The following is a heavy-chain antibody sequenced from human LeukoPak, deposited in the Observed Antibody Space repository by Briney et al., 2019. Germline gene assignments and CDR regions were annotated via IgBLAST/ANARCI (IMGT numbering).Heavy chain of an antibody. CDR2: ISGSGTDT. CDR1: GFTFSTYA. CDR3: ARVRDYILFSKWGILDY. J-gene: IGHJ4*02. D-gene: IGHD2/OR15-2a*01. Sequence: GGSLRLSCAASGFTFSTYAMSWVRQAPGKGLEWVSAISGSGTDTYYADSVKGRFTISRDNSQDTLYLQMNSLRAEDTAVYFCARVRDYILFSKWGILDYWGQGTLVTVSS. V-gene: IGHV3-23*01.